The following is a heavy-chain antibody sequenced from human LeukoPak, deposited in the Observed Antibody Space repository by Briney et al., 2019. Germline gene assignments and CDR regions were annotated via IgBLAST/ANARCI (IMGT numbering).Heavy chain of an antibody. V-gene: IGHV3-23*01. CDR3: AKGSHFDY. CDR1: GFPFSSYD. Sequence: GGSLRLSCAASGFPFSSYDMSWGRQAPGRGLEWVSSISGSDGSTSYADFVKGRFTISRDNSKNTLYLQMNSLRAEGTAVYYCAKGSHFDYWGQGTLVTVSS. J-gene: IGHJ4*02. CDR2: ISGSDGST.